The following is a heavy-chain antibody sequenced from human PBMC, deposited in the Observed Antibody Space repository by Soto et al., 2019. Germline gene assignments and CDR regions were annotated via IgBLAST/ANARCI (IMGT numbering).Heavy chain of an antibody. CDR2: ITYTGVST. D-gene: IGHD1-26*01. CDR1: EFSFDDYA. Sequence: PGGSLRLSCAASEFSFDDYAMSWVRQAPGKGLEWVSSITYTGVSTYYADSVKGRFTISRDNSKDTLYLQMDSLKASDTAMYYCASHRVGATFAFDIWGQGTMVTVSS. V-gene: IGHV3-23*01. J-gene: IGHJ3*02. CDR3: ASHRVGATFAFDI.